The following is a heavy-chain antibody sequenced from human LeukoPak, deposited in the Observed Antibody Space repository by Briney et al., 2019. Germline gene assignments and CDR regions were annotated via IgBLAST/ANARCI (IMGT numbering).Heavy chain of an antibody. Sequence: PGGSLRLSCAASGFTFSTSDMGWVRQAPGKGLEWVSSISGSGGTTFYADSVKGRFTISRDNSKNTLYLQMNSLSPADTAVYYCAKFRARGAFDIWGQGTMVTASS. J-gene: IGHJ3*02. CDR3: AKFRARGAFDI. CDR1: GFTFSTSD. V-gene: IGHV3-23*01. CDR2: ISGSGGTT.